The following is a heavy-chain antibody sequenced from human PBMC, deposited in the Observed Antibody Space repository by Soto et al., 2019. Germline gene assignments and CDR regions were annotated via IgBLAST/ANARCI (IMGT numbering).Heavy chain of an antibody. CDR2: ISAYNGNT. J-gene: IGHJ4*02. CDR3: AREMVRGVGSDY. D-gene: IGHD3-10*01. Sequence: ASLKVSCKSPGYTFSNYCFSWVRQAPGQRLEWMGWISAYNGNTNYAQKVQGRVTMTTDTSTGTAYMELRSLRSDDTAVYYCAREMVRGVGSDYWGQGTLVTVSS. V-gene: IGHV1-18*01. CDR1: GYTFSNYC.